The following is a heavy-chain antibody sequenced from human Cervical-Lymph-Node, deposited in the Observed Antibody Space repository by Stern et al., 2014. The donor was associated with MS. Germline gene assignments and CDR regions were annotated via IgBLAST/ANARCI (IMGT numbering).Heavy chain of an antibody. CDR2: INSGGSST. V-gene: IGHV3-74*02. J-gene: IGHJ6*02. CDR3: ARSSGASGDAMDV. D-gene: IGHD2-15*01. Sequence: VQLVESGGGLLQPGGSLRLSCAASGFTFSTYWMHWVRHGPGKGLVWVSLINSGGSSTSYTDSVRGRFTISRDNAKNTVYLQMNSLRAEDTAVYYCARSSGASGDAMDVWGQGTTVTVSS. CDR1: GFTFSTYW.